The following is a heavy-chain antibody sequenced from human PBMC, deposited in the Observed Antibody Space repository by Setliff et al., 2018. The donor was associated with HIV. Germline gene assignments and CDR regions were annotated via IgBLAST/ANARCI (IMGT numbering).Heavy chain of an antibody. CDR3: ANSQDWSGYYALDY. D-gene: IGHD3-3*01. Sequence: ASVKVSCKASGYTFTSYGISWVRQAPGQGLEWMGWISAYNGNTNYAQKLQGRVTMTTDTSTSTAYMELRSLRSDDTAVYYRANSQDWSGYYALDYWGQGTLVTVSS. J-gene: IGHJ4*02. CDR2: ISAYNGNT. CDR1: GYTFTSYG. V-gene: IGHV1-18*01.